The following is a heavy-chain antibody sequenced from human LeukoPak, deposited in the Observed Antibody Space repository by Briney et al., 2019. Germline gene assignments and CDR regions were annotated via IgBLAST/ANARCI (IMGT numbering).Heavy chain of an antibody. CDR3: AASPDYYDSSGYSYYFDY. V-gene: IGHV1-58*01. Sequence: SVKVSCKASGFTCTSSAVQWVRKARGQRLERIGWIVVGSGNTNYAQKFQERVTTTRDMSTSTAYMELSSLRSEDTAVYYCAASPDYYDSSGYSYYFDYWGQGTLVTVSS. CDR2: IVVGSGNT. CDR1: GFTCTSSA. D-gene: IGHD3-22*01. J-gene: IGHJ4*02.